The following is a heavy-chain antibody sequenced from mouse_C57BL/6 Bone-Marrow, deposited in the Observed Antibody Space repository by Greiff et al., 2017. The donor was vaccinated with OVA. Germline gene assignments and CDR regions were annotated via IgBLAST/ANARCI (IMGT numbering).Heavy chain of an antibody. CDR3: TRGYSNDYAMGY. CDR2: IDPETGGT. Sequence: QVQLQQSGAELVRPGASVTLSCKASGYTFTDYEMHWVKQTPVHGLEWIGAIDPETGGTAYNQKFKGKAILTADKSSSTAYMELRSLTSEDSAVYYCTRGYSNDYAMGYWGQGTSVTVSS. CDR1: GYTFTDYE. D-gene: IGHD2-5*01. V-gene: IGHV1-15*01. J-gene: IGHJ4*01.